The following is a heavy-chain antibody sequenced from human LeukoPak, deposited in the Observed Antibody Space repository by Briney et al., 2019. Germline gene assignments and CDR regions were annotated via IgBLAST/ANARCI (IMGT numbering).Heavy chain of an antibody. V-gene: IGHV3-64*01. CDR1: GFTFSSCA. J-gene: IGHJ4*02. D-gene: IGHD3-3*01. CDR2: ICSNGGST. Sequence: GGSLRLSCAASGFTFSSCAMHWVRQAPGKGLEYVSAICSNGGSTYYANSVKGRFTISRDNSKNTLYLQMGSLRPEDMAVYYCARGGRFLEWLVTDYWGQGTLVTVSS. CDR3: ARGGRFLEWLVTDY.